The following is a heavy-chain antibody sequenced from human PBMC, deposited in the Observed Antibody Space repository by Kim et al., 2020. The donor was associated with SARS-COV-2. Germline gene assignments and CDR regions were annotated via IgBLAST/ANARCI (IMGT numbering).Heavy chain of an antibody. CDR1: GGSFSGYY. V-gene: IGHV4-34*01. J-gene: IGHJ4*02. CDR3: ARYTKQQLVLDY. Sequence: SETLSLTCAVYGGSFSGYYWSWIRQPPGKGLEWIGEINHSGSTNYNPSLKSRVTISVDTSKNQFSLKLSSVTAADTAVYYCARYTKQQLVLDYWGQGTLVTVSS. D-gene: IGHD6-13*01. CDR2: INHSGST.